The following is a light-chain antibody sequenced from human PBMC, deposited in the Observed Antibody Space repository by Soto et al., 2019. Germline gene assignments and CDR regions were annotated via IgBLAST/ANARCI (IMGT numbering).Light chain of an antibody. CDR2: EVH. Sequence: QSVLTQPASVSGSPGQSITISCTGTSSDIGNYNYVSWYQQHPGKAPKVMIYEVHNRPSGVSNRFSGSKSGNTASLTISGLQAEDEADYYCCSYTSTYTLLFGGGTKVTGL. CDR1: SSDIGNYNY. CDR3: CSYTSTYTLL. V-gene: IGLV2-14*01. J-gene: IGLJ2*01.